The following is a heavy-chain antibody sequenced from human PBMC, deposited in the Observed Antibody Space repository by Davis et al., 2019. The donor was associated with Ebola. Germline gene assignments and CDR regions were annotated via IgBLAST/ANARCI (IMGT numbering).Heavy chain of an antibody. Sequence: GESLKISCAASGLTFSSYAMHWVRQAPGKGLEWVAFISYDGRDKLYADSAKGRFTISRDNYKDTVYLQMNSLKTGDTAVYYCTRESGRGGASSTDCWGQGTLVTVSS. J-gene: IGHJ4*02. CDR1: GLTFSSYA. CDR3: TRESGRGGASSTDC. CDR2: ISYDGRDK. D-gene: IGHD2-21*01. V-gene: IGHV3-30*04.